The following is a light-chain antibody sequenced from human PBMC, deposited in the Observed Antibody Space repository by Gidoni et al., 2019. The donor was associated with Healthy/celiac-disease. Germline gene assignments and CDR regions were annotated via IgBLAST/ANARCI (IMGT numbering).Light chain of an antibody. CDR1: KLGDKY. CDR2: QAS. CDR3: QAWDSSTVV. Sequence: SYELTQPPSVSVSPGQTASITCSGDKLGDKYACWYQQTPGQSPVLVIYQASKRPSGIPDRFSGSNSGNTATLTISGTQAMDEADYYCQAWDSSTVVFGGGTKLTVL. J-gene: IGLJ2*01. V-gene: IGLV3-1*01.